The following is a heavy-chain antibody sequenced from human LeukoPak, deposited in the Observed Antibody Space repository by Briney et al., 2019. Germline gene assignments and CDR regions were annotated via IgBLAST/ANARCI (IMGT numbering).Heavy chain of an antibody. CDR3: ARGRHGSGSYYRYDN. CDR1: GFTVSSNY. D-gene: IGHD3-10*01. Sequence: GGSLRLSCAASGFTVSSNYMSWVRQAPGKGLEWVSVIYSGGSTYYADSVKGRFPISRDNSKNTLYLQMNSLGAEDTAVYYCARGRHGSGSYYRYDNWGQGTPVTVSS. CDR2: IYSGGST. J-gene: IGHJ4*02. V-gene: IGHV3-53*01.